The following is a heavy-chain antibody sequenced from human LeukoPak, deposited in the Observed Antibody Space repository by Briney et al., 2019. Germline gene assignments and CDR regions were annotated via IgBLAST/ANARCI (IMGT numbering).Heavy chain of an antibody. CDR1: GGSISSYY. J-gene: IGHJ4*02. Sequence: PSETLSLTCTVSGGSISSYYWSWIRQPPGKGLEWIGYIYYSGSTNYNPSLKSRVTISVDTSKNQFSLKLSSVTAADTAVYYCARGEPGDSSDYYPYYFDYWGQGTLVTVSS. V-gene: IGHV4-59*08. CDR2: IYYSGST. D-gene: IGHD3-22*01. CDR3: ARGEPGDSSDYYPYYFDY.